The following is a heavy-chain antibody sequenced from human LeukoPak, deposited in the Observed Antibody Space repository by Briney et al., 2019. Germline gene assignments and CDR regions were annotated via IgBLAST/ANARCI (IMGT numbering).Heavy chain of an antibody. Sequence: GGSLTLSCAASGFPFCSFAMSGLRPAPGRGREGCSAICGSGGSTYYAVSVKGRFTISRDNSKNTLYLQMNSLRAEDTAVYYCAKDPRGYSYGPTLDYWGQGTLVTVSS. CDR2: ICGSGGST. V-gene: IGHV3-23*01. CDR1: GFPFCSFA. CDR3: AKDPRGYSYGPTLDY. D-gene: IGHD5-18*01. J-gene: IGHJ4*02.